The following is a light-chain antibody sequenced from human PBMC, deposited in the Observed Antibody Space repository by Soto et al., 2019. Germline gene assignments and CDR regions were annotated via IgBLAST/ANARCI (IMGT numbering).Light chain of an antibody. CDR3: QPYDNWWT. Sequence: EIVMTQSPDTLSVSPGERATLSCRASQSVSSNLAWYQQKSGQAPRLLIYGASTRATGIPARFSGSGSGTEFTLTISSLQSEDFGVYYCQPYDNWWTSGQGTKLEIK. V-gene: IGKV3-15*01. CDR1: QSVSSN. CDR2: GAS. J-gene: IGKJ1*01.